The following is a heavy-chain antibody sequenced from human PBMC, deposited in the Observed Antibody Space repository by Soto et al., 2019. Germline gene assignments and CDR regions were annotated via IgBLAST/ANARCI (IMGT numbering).Heavy chain of an antibody. CDR1: GYTFTSYG. Sequence: VASVKVSCKASGYTFTSYGFSWVRQAPGQGLEWMGWISAYNDNANYAQKLQGRVTMTTETSTSTAYMELRSLRSDDTAVYYCVRAVVMVYAMEAFYYYMDVWGKGTTVTVSS. D-gene: IGHD2-8*01. CDR3: VRAVVMVYAMEAFYYYMDV. V-gene: IGHV1-18*01. CDR2: ISAYNDNA. J-gene: IGHJ6*03.